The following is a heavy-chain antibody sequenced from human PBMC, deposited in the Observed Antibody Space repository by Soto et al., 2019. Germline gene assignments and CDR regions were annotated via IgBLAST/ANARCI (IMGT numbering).Heavy chain of an antibody. D-gene: IGHD6-19*01. Sequence: VGSLRLSCEASGFMFSMYWMHWVRQVPGKGPVWVSRINEDGVTTTYADSVKGRFTISRDNSKNTLYLQMNSLRAEDTAVYYCAKKQWPGYWGQGTLVTVSS. CDR2: INEDGVTT. J-gene: IGHJ4*02. CDR1: GFMFSMYW. V-gene: IGHV3-74*03. CDR3: AKKQWPGY.